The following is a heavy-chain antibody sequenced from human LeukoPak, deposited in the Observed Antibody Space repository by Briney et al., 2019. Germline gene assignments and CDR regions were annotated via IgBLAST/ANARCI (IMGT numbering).Heavy chain of an antibody. V-gene: IGHV3-23*01. Sequence: GGSLRLSCAASGFTFNCYAMSWVRQAPGNGLEWVSIISASGGSTYYADSVKGRFTISRDNSKNTLYLQMNSLRAEDTAVYYCATQGGNFDYWGQGTLVTVSS. J-gene: IGHJ4*02. CDR3: ATQGGNFDY. CDR1: GFTFNCYA. CDR2: ISASGGST. D-gene: IGHD3-16*01.